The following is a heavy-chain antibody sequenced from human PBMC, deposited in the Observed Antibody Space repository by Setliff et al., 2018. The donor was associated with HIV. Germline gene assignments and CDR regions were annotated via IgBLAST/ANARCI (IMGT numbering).Heavy chain of an antibody. CDR3: ARSEKYCSSTRCFRGYYGMDV. CDR2: ITRSGSTI. CDR1: GFTLSNYE. J-gene: IGHJ6*02. Sequence: GGSLRLSCAASGFTLSNYEMNWVRQAPGKGLEWISYITRSGSTIYYADSVKGRFTISRDNAKNSLYLHMNSLRAEDTAVYYCARSEKYCSSTRCFRGYYGMDVWGQGTTVTVS. V-gene: IGHV3-48*03. D-gene: IGHD2-2*01.